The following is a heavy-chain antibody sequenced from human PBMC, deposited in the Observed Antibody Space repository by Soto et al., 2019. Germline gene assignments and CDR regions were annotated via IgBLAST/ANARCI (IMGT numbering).Heavy chain of an antibody. CDR1: RDTFSSSY. CDR3: ARDTPDSRYYYDSSGLSPPSY. V-gene: IGHV1-46*03. Sequence: SVKISCTASRDTFSSSYVDWSLQPPGQGLEWMGIINPSGGSTSYAQKFQGRVTMTRDTSTSTVYMELSSLRSEDTAVYYCARDTPDSRYYYDSSGLSPPSYWGQGTLVTVSS. J-gene: IGHJ4*02. D-gene: IGHD3-22*01. CDR2: INPSGGST.